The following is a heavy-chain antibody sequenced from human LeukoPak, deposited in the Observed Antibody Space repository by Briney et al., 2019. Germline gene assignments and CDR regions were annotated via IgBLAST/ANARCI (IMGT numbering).Heavy chain of an antibody. J-gene: IGHJ6*03. D-gene: IGHD3-3*01. Sequence: GGSLRLSCAASGFTFSTFAMVWVRQPPGKGLEWVAFIRFDGTSEFYADSVKARFTISRDNSQNTVSLQLNNLRIEDTALYYCAKTSLSDPSGHYYYMDVWGKGTTVTVSS. CDR3: AKTSLSDPSGHYYYMDV. CDR2: IRFDGTSE. V-gene: IGHV3-30*02. CDR1: GFTFSTFA.